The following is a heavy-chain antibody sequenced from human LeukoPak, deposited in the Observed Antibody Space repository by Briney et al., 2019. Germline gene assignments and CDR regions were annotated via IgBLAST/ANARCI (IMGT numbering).Heavy chain of an antibody. CDR3: ARDGGWYYDFWSGSYGY. D-gene: IGHD3-3*01. J-gene: IGHJ4*02. CDR1: GFTFSTYS. Sequence: PGGSLRLSCAASGFTFSTYSMTWVRQAPGKGLEWVSSISSSSSYIYYADSVKGRFTISRDNAKNSLYLQMNSLRAEDTAVYYCARDGGWYYDFWSGSYGYWGQGTLVTVSS. CDR2: ISSSSSYI. V-gene: IGHV3-21*01.